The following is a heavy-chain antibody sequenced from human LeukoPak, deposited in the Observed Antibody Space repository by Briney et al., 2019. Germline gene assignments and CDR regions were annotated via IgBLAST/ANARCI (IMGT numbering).Heavy chain of an antibody. CDR3: ARERSSWFD. V-gene: IGHV3-33*01. D-gene: IGHD6-19*01. CDR2: IWYDGSKK. Sequence: WIRQPPGKGLEWVAVIWYDGSKKYYADSVKGRFTISRDNSKNTLYLQMNSLRAEDTAVYYCARERSSWFDWGQGTLVTVSS. J-gene: IGHJ4*02.